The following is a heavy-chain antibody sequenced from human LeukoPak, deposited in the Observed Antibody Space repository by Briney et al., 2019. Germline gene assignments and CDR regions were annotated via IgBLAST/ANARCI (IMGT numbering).Heavy chain of an antibody. J-gene: IGHJ4*02. CDR3: ASPRGYDSRDFDY. Sequence: GGSLRLSCAASGFTFSSYSMNWVRQAPGKGLEWVSSISSSSSHIYYADSVKGRFTISRDNAKNSLYLQMNSLRAEDTAVYYCASPRGYDSRDFDYWGQGTLVTVSS. V-gene: IGHV3-21*01. CDR2: ISSSSSHI. CDR1: GFTFSSYS. D-gene: IGHD5-12*01.